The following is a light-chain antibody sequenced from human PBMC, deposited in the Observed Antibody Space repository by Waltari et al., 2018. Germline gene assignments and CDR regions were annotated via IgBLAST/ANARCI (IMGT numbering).Light chain of an antibody. J-gene: IGKJ1*01. V-gene: IGKV1-39*01. CDR3: QQTYSTPPWT. Sequence: DIQMTQSQSSLSASVGDTVTITCRASHSITTYLNWYQQKAGKAPELLIFGASSLQTGVPSRFIGSGSGTDFTLTINSLQPEDFSTYYCQQTYSTPPWTFGQGTNMEI. CDR2: GAS. CDR1: HSITTY.